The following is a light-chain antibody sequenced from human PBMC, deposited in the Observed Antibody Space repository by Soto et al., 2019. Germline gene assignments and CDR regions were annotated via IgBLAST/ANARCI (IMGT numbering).Light chain of an antibody. Sequence: EIVLTQSPATLSLSPGERATLPCRASQSVSSSYLAWYQQKPGQAPRLLIYGASSRATGIPDRFSGSGSGTDFTLTISRLEPEDFAVYYCQQYGSSRSLTFGGGTKVDI. V-gene: IGKV3-20*01. CDR1: QSVSSSY. CDR2: GAS. J-gene: IGKJ4*01. CDR3: QQYGSSRSLT.